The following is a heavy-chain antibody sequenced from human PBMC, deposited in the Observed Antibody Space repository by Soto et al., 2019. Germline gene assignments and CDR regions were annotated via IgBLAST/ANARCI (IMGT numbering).Heavy chain of an antibody. V-gene: IGHV3-23*01. CDR2: VSGSGGNT. Sequence: VQLLESGGGLLQPGGSLRLSCAASGFTFSTYAMTWVRQAPGKGPEWVSSVSGSGGNTLYADSVKGRFTISRDNSKNTLNLQMTSLRAGDTAVYYCAKGRAPSGWYPAYYYGMDVWGQGTTVIVSS. CDR1: GFTFSTYA. D-gene: IGHD6-19*01. J-gene: IGHJ6*02. CDR3: AKGRAPSGWYPAYYYGMDV.